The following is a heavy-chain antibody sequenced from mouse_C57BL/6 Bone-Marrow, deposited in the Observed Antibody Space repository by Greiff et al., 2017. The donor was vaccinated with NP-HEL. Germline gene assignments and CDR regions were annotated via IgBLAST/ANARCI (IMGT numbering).Heavy chain of an antibody. D-gene: IGHD2-5*01. CDR2: ISSGGSYT. Sequence: EVKLMESGGDLVKPGGSLKLSCAASGFTFSSYGMSWVRQTPDKRLEWVATISSGGSYTYYPDSVKGRFTISRDNAKNTLYLQMSSLKSEDTAMYYCARQVYYSNYGGYAMDYWGQGTSVTVSS. CDR1: GFTFSSYG. CDR3: ARQVYYSNYGGYAMDY. V-gene: IGHV5-6*01. J-gene: IGHJ4*01.